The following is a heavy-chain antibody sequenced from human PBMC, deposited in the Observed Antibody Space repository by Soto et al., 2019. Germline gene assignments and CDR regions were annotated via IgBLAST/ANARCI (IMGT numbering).Heavy chain of an antibody. CDR3: ARDESSSGYLDY. CDR2: INPSGGST. Sequence: QVQLVQSGAEVKKPGASVKVSCKASGYTFTSYYMHWVRQAPGQGLEWMGIINPSGGSTSYAQKFQGRVSMSRDTSTSTVYMELSSLRSEDTAVYCCARDESSSGYLDYWGQGTLVTVSS. J-gene: IGHJ4*02. CDR1: GYTFTSYY. V-gene: IGHV1-46*01. D-gene: IGHD3-22*01.